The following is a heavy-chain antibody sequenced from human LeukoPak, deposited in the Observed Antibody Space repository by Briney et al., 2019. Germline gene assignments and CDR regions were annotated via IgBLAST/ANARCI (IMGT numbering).Heavy chain of an antibody. CDR2: ISAYNGNT. V-gene: IGHV1-18*01. Sequence: ASVXXXCXXXGYTFTSYXISWVRXXPXQXXXXXGWISAYNGNTNYAQKLQGRVTMTTDTSTSTAYMELRSLRSDDTAVYYCARDHWLQPINVDYWGQGTLVTVSS. CDR3: ARDHWLQPINVDY. CDR1: GYTFTSYX. J-gene: IGHJ4*02. D-gene: IGHD5-24*01.